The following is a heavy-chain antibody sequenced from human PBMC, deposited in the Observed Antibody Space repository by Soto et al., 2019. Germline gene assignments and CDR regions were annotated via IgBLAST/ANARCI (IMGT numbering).Heavy chain of an antibody. CDR2: ISGSSDTI. V-gene: IGHV3-48*02. CDR3: ARDHGGSTWFVGIYFYFGVDV. J-gene: IGHJ6*02. D-gene: IGHD6-13*01. Sequence: EVQLVESGGGLVQPGGSLRLSCAASGFTLSSYNMNWVRQAPGKGLEWVSYISGSSDTIYYADSVKGRFTISRDNAKNSQYLQMDSLRDEDTAVYYCARDHGGSTWFVGIYFYFGVDVWGQGTTLTVSS. CDR1: GFTLSSYN.